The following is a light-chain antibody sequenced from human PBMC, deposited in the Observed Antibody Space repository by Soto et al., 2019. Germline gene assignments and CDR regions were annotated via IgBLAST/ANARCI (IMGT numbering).Light chain of an antibody. CDR2: KTS. J-gene: IGKJ3*01. Sequence: DIPMTQSPSTLSASVGDRVTITCRASQSISSWLAWYQQKPGKAPQLLIYKTSNLESGVPSRFSGSGSGTEFTLTISSLQPDDFATYYCQQYNSYVTFGPGTKVDIK. CDR3: QQYNSYVT. CDR1: QSISSW. V-gene: IGKV1-5*03.